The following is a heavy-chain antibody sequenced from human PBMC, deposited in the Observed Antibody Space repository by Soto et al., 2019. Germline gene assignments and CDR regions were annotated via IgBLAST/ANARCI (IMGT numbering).Heavy chain of an antibody. V-gene: IGHV4-59*01. CDR2: IYYSGST. J-gene: IGHJ4*02. D-gene: IGHD6-6*01. Sequence: SETLSLTCPFSGGSISSYYWNWIRQPPGKGLEWIGYIYYSGSTNYNPSLKSRVTISVDTSKNQFSLKLSSVTAADTAVYYCARVSSMYDYRGQGTLVTVSS. CDR1: GGSISSYY. CDR3: ARVSSMYDY.